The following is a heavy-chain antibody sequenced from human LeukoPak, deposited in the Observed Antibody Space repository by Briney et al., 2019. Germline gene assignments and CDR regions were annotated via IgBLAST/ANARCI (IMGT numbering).Heavy chain of an antibody. Sequence: NASETLSLTCTVSGYSISSGYYWGWIRQPPGKGLEWIGYIYYSGSTYYNPSLKSRVTISVDTSKNQFSLKLSSVTAADTAVYYCARDSSSWYGFYWGQGTLVTVSS. CDR3: ARDSSSWYGFY. CDR2: IYYSGST. D-gene: IGHD6-13*01. V-gene: IGHV4-30-4*08. CDR1: GYSISSGYY. J-gene: IGHJ4*02.